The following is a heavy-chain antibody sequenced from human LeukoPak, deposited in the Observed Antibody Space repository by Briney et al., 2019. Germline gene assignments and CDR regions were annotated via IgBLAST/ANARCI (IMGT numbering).Heavy chain of an antibody. CDR2: IYSGGST. Sequence: GGSLRLSCAASGFTVSSNYMSWVRQAPGKGLEWVSVIYSGGSTYYADSVKGRFTISRDSSKNTLYLQMNSLRAEDTAVYYCARDPVAAAGTGPFDYWGQGTLVTVFS. CDR1: GFTVSSNY. CDR3: ARDPVAAAGTGPFDY. V-gene: IGHV3-66*01. J-gene: IGHJ4*02. D-gene: IGHD6-13*01.